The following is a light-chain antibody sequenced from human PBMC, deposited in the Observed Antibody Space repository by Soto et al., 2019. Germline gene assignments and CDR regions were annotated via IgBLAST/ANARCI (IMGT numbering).Light chain of an antibody. J-gene: IGLJ1*01. CDR1: SSDVGGYNY. CDR2: DVI. CDR3: TSYTRSSTHV. Sequence: QSVLTQPASVSGSPGQSITISCTGTSSDVGGYNYVSWYQQHPGKAPKLLIYDVINRPSGVSNRFSGSKSGNTASLTISGLQAEDEADYYCTSYTRSSTHVFGSGTKVTVL. V-gene: IGLV2-14*01.